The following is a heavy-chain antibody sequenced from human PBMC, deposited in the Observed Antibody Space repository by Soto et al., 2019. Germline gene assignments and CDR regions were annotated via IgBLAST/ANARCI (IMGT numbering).Heavy chain of an antibody. J-gene: IGHJ4*02. CDR2: VGRFGNT. CDR1: GFSFPDYD. CDR3: AKEGRLRSPAGDYFDS. D-gene: IGHD3-10*01. V-gene: IGHV3-23*01. Sequence: EVALLDSGGHLVQPGGSLRLSCEASGFSFPDYDMNWVRQPPGKGLEWVSAVGRFGNTYYRDSVRCRFTISRDDSRNTVYMQMNSLRVEDTAVYFCAKEGRLRSPAGDYFDSWAQGSLVTVSS.